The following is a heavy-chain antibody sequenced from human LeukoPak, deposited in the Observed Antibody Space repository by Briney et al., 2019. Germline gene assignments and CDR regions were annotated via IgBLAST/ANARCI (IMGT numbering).Heavy chain of an antibody. CDR3: AKWHEKLLAFDS. V-gene: IGHV4-59*01. D-gene: IGHD1-7*01. J-gene: IGHJ4*02. CDR1: GGSITSYY. CDR2: IHHTGKN. Sequence: KPSGTLSLTCAVSGGSITSYYWNWIRRPPGKGLEWIGYIHHTGKNWYNPPLQSRVTLSVDTSKSEFSLRLNSVTAADTAVYYCAKWHEKLLAFDSWGQGTLVTVSS.